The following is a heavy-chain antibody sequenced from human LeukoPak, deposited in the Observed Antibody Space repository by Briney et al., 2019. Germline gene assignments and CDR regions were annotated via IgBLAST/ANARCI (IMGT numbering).Heavy chain of an antibody. D-gene: IGHD1-26*01. CDR2: ISGSGGST. Sequence: GGSLRLSCAASGFTFSSYAMSWVRQAPGKGLEWVSAISGSGGSTYYADSVKGRFTISRDNSKNTRYLQMNGLRAEDTAVYYCAKDRAVGSFDYWGQGTLVTVSS. CDR3: AKDRAVGSFDY. CDR1: GFTFSSYA. J-gene: IGHJ4*02. V-gene: IGHV3-23*01.